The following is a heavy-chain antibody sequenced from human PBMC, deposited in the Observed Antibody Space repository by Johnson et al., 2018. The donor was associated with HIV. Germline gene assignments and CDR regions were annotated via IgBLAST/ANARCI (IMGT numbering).Heavy chain of an antibody. J-gene: IGHJ3*01. Sequence: EVQLVESGGGLVQPGGSLRLSCVASGFTFTSYDMHWVRQATGEGLDWISAIGTAGDTYYPGSVKGRFTISRENAKNSLYLQMNSLRAEDTALYYCAKDFGRYCSGGSCYSMSPWGQGTMVTVSS. V-gene: IGHV3-13*01. CDR2: IGTAGDT. D-gene: IGHD2-15*01. CDR1: GFTFTSYD. CDR3: AKDFGRYCSGGSCYSMSP.